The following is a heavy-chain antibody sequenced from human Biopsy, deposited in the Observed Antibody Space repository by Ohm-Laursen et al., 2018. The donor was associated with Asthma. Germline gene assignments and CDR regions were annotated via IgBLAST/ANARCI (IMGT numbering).Heavy chain of an antibody. Sequence: SLRLSCAASGFTFSNYGMHWVRQVAGKGLDWVAVVTYDGISQYYAESVKGRFTISRDNSRNTRNLQMNSVRPDDTAVYFCARERAGVLGSYNGMDVWGPGTTVSGSS. CDR1: GFTFSNYG. J-gene: IGHJ6*02. CDR3: ARERAGVLGSYNGMDV. V-gene: IGHV3-30*03. D-gene: IGHD2-8*01. CDR2: VTYDGISQ.